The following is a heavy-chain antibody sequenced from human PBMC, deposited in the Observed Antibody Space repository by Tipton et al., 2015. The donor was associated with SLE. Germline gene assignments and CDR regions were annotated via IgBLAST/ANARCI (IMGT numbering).Heavy chain of an antibody. CDR3: ARERLYSSSWFSD. V-gene: IGHV4-59*12. CDR1: GDSINNYY. CDR2: IYHIGTT. J-gene: IGHJ4*02. Sequence: LRLSCTVFGDSINNYYWSWIRQPPGKGLEWIGSIYHIGTTNYNPSLESRVTISVDTSKNQFSLELNSVTAADTAVYYCARERLYSSSWFSDWGQGTLVTVSS. D-gene: IGHD6-13*01.